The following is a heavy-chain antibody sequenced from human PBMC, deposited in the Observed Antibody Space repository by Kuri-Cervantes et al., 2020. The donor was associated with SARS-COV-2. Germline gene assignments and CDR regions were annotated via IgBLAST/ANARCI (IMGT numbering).Heavy chain of an antibody. CDR2: MNPNSGNK. Sequence: ASVKVFCKASGYIFTSYDISWVRQATGQGLEWMGWMNPNSGNKGYAQKFQGRLSMTRDTSISTVYMELSSLRSEDTAVYYCARGHSSRPFDYWGQGTLVTVSS. J-gene: IGHJ4*02. CDR3: ARGHSSRPFDY. D-gene: IGHD6-13*01. CDR1: GYIFTSYD. V-gene: IGHV1-8*01.